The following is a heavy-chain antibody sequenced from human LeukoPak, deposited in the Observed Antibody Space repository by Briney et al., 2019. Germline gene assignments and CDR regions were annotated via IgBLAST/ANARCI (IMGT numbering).Heavy chain of an antibody. V-gene: IGHV1-46*01. CDR1: GYTFTSYY. D-gene: IGHD2-15*01. CDR2: INPSGGST. J-gene: IGHJ4*02. Sequence: GASVKVSCKASGYTFTSYYMHWVRQAPGQGLEWMGIINPSGGSTSYAQKFQGRVTMTRDTSTSTVYMELSSLRSEDTAVYYRARDLCSGGSCYSVGIDYWGQGTLVTVSS. CDR3: ARDLCSGGSCYSVGIDY.